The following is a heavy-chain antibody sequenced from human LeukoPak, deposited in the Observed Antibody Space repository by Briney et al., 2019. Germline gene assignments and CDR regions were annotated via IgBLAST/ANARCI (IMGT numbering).Heavy chain of an antibody. CDR2: ISDTGGST. J-gene: IGHJ4*02. CDR3: ARAVRFCDWLPHADFDY. CDR1: GFTFNNYA. D-gene: IGHD3-9*01. Sequence: GGSLRLSCAASGFTFNNYAMSWVRQAPGKGLEWVSTISDTGGSTYNADSVKGRFTISRDNSKNTRYLQMNSLRAEDTAVYYCARAVRFCDWLPHADFDYWGQGTLVTVSS. V-gene: IGHV3-23*01.